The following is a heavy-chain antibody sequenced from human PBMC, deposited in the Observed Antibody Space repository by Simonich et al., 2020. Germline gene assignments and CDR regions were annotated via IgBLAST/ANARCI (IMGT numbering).Heavy chain of an antibody. CDR2: ILYAGSNK. Sequence: QVQLVESGGGVVQPGRSLRLSCAASGFTFSSYGMHWVRQAPGKGLEWVAVILYAGSNKYYADSVKGRFTIYTDNSKNTLYLQMNSLRAEDTAVYYCARDRYCSGGSCYYFDYWGQGTLVTVSS. J-gene: IGHJ4*02. V-gene: IGHV3-33*01. CDR3: ARDRYCSGGSCYYFDY. D-gene: IGHD2-15*01. CDR1: GFTFSSYG.